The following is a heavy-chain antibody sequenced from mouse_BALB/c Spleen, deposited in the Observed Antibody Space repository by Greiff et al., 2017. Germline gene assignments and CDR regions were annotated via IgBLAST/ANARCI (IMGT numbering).Heavy chain of an antibody. CDR2: IWAGGST. CDR3: ARADYYGSSYGDYAMDY. CDR1: GFSLTSYG. V-gene: IGHV2-9*02. D-gene: IGHD1-1*01. J-gene: IGHJ4*01. Sequence: VHLVESGPGLVAPSQSLSITCTVSGFSLTSYGVHWVRQPPGKGLEWLGVIWAGGSTNYNSALMSRLSISKDNSKSQVFLKMNSLQTDDTAMYYCARADYYGSSYGDYAMDYWGQGTSVTVSS.